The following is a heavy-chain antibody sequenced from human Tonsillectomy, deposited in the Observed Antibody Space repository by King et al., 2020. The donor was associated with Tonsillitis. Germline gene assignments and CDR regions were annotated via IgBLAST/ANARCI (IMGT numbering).Heavy chain of an antibody. J-gene: IGHJ6*02. CDR1: GFSLSTSGVY. V-gene: IGHV2-5*02. CDR3: AHSITMVRGLYGMDV. D-gene: IGHD3-10*01. Sequence: ITLKESGPTLVKPPQTLTLTCTFSGFSLSTSGVYVGWIRQPPGKALEWLALIYWDDDKRYRPSLKSRLTITKDTSKNQVVLTMTNMDPVDTATYYCAHSITMVRGLYGMDVWGQGTTVTVSS. CDR2: IYWDDDK.